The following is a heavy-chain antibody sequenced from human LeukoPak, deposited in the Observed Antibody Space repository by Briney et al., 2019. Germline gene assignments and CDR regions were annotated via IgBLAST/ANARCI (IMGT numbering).Heavy chain of an antibody. D-gene: IGHD1-7*01. J-gene: IGHJ4*02. CDR1: GYIFINYA. V-gene: IGHV7-4-1*02. CDR3: ARDEDNWNYDPWYDY. Sequence: ASVKVSCKASGYIFINYAMNWVRQAPGQGLEWMGWINTNTGNPTYAQGFTGRFVFSLDSSVSTAYLRISSLKAEDTAVYYCARDEDNWNYDPWYDYWGQGTLVTVSS. CDR2: INTNTGNP.